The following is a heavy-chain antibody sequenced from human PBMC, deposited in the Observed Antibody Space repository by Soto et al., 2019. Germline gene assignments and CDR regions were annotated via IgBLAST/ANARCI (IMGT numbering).Heavy chain of an antibody. J-gene: IGHJ5*02. Sequence: EVHLVESGGKLVHPGESLRLSCAASGFDFSKYGMNWVRQAPGERPEWLSYIASGSSVTYYTDSVKDRFTVSRDDARNSLFLRMNSLGQDDTAVYYCARAATHGYDHWGQGTLVSVSS. D-gene: IGHD5-18*01. CDR3: ARAATHGYDH. CDR2: IASGSSVT. CDR1: GFDFSKYG. V-gene: IGHV3-48*02.